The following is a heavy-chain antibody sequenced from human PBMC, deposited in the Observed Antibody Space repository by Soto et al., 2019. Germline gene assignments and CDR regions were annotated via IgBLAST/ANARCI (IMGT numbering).Heavy chain of an antibody. Sequence: SVKVSCKASGGTFSSYTISWVRQAPGQGLEWMGGIIPILGIANYAQKFQGRVTITADKSTSTAYMELSSLRSEDTAVYYCARGGYYDFWSGYFWFDPWGQGTLVTVSS. CDR3: ARGGYYDFWSGYFWFDP. J-gene: IGHJ5*02. D-gene: IGHD3-3*01. CDR1: GGTFSSYT. CDR2: IIPILGIA. V-gene: IGHV1-69*10.